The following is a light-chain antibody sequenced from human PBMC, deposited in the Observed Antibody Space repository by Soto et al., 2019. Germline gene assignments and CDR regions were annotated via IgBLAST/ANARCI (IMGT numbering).Light chain of an antibody. CDR2: GAS. Sequence: DIQMTQSPSSLSASVGDRATMTCRASQGVSRYLAWYQQKPGEVPKLLIYGASTLQSGVPSRFRGSGSGTDFALTITGLQPEDVATYYCQKYNGDPPFTFGPGTRVDIK. V-gene: IGKV1-27*01. CDR3: QKYNGDPPFT. J-gene: IGKJ3*01. CDR1: QGVSRY.